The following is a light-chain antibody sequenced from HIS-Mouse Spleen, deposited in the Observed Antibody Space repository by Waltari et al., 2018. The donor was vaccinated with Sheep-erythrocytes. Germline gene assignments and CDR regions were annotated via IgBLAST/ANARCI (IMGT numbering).Light chain of an antibody. CDR2: EGS. CDR3: CSYAGSSTPWV. CDR1: SSDVGSYNL. J-gene: IGLJ3*02. Sequence: QSALTQPASVSGSPGQSTTIPCTGTSSDVGSYNLVSLYQQHPGKAPKLMIYEGSKRPSGVSNRFSGSKSGNTASLTISGLQAEDEADYYCCSYAGSSTPWVFGGGTKLTVL. V-gene: IGLV2-23*01.